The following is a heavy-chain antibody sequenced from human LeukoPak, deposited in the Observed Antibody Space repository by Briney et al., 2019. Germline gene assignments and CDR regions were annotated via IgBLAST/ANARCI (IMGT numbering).Heavy chain of an antibody. J-gene: IGHJ4*02. V-gene: IGHV3-30-3*01. Sequence: QPGGSLRLSCAASRFTFNNYAMSWVRQAPGKGLEWVAVISYDGSNKYYADSVKGRFTISRDSSKNTLYLQMNSLRAEDTAVYYCARTPRWEQWLAIFDYWGQGTLVTVSS. CDR3: ARTPRWEQWLAIFDY. CDR2: ISYDGSNK. CDR1: RFTFNNYA. D-gene: IGHD6-19*01.